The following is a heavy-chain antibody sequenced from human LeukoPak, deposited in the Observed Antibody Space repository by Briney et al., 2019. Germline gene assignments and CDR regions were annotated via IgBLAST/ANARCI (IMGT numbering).Heavy chain of an antibody. CDR1: GGSISSSNW. J-gene: IGHJ4*02. CDR3: ARPGIAAAGNGFDY. D-gene: IGHD6-13*01. V-gene: IGHV4-4*02. Sequence: SETLSLTCTVSGGSISSSNWWSWVRQPPGKGLEWIGEIYHSGSTNYNPSLKSRVTISVDKSKNQFSLKLSSVTAADTAVYYCARPGIAAAGNGFDYWGQGILVTVSS. CDR2: IYHSGST.